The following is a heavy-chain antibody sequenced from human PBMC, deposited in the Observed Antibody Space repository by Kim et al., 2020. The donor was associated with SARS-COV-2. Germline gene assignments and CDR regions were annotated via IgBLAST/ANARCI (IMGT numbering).Heavy chain of an antibody. Sequence: GGSLRLSCVASGFTFDIYAMTWVRQAPGKGLEWVSVISGGGGNKFYADSVRGRFTISRDNSKNKLFLQMNSLRDEDTALYYCAKVVVMDDYNYYYYYGMDVWGQGTTVTVSS. V-gene: IGHV3-23*01. CDR3: AKVVVMDDYNYYYYYGMDV. D-gene: IGHD3-16*01. CDR2: ISGGGGNK. CDR1: GFTFDIYA. J-gene: IGHJ6*02.